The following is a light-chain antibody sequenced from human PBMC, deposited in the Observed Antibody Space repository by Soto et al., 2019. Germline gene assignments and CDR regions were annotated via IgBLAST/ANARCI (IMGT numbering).Light chain of an antibody. CDR3: ASFTRSGTVV. V-gene: IGLV2-14*03. J-gene: IGLJ2*01. Sequence: QSVLTQPASVSGSPGQSITISCAGTSSDVGGYNYVSWYQQHPGKVPRLIISDVNKRPSGVSDRFSGSKSGNTASLTISGLQAEDEADYYCASFTRSGTVVFGGGTQLTVL. CDR2: DVN. CDR1: SSDVGGYNY.